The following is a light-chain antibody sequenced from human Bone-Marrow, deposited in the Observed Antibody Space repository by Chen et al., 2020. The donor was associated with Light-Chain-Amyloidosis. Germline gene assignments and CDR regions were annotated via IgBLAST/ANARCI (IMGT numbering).Light chain of an antibody. V-gene: IGLV2-14*01. J-gene: IGLJ1*01. CDR3: SSFTSSSSYV. Sequence: QSALTQPASVSGSPGQSITISCTGTSGDVGTYNYVSWYQQHPGKAPKVMIYAVSNRPSGVSNRFSGSKSCNTASLTISGLQAEGEADYYCSSFTSSSSYVFGPGTKVTVL. CDR2: AVS. CDR1: SGDVGTYNY.